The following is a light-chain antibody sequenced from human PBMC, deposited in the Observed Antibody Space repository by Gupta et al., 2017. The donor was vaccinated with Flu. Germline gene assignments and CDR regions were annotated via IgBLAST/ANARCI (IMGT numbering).Light chain of an antibody. V-gene: IGKV1-5*03. Sequence: DIKTTHSPSTLSAFIGDRVTITCRASQSITSWLAWYQQKPGKAPKLLIYKASSLESGVSSRFSGSGSGTEFTLTISSLQPDDFATYYCQQYNGYPWTFGQGTKVEIK. CDR3: QQYNGYPWT. CDR2: KAS. CDR1: QSITSW. J-gene: IGKJ1*01.